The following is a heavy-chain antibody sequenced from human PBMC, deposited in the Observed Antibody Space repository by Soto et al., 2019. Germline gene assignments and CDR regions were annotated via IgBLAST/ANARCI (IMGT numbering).Heavy chain of an antibody. Sequence: GGSLRLSCAASGFTFSSYAMSWVRQAPGQGLEWVSAISGSGGTTYYADSVKGRFTISRDNSENTLYLQMNSLRAEDTAVYYCAKGRGYSDYGNWFDSWGQGTLVTVSS. V-gene: IGHV3-23*01. D-gene: IGHD5-12*01. CDR2: ISGSGGTT. J-gene: IGHJ5*01. CDR3: AKGRGYSDYGNWFDS. CDR1: GFTFSSYA.